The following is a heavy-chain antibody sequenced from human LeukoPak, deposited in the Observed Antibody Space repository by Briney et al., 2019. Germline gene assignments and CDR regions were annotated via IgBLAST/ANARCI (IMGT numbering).Heavy chain of an antibody. CDR1: GFTFSNYG. CDR2: ITGSGSST. J-gene: IGHJ4*02. CDR3: AKDDRWLQFCC. D-gene: IGHD5-24*01. Sequence: GALRLSCAASGFTFSNYGMSWVRQAPGKGVEWVSAITGSGSSTYYADSVKGRFTISRDNSKSTLYLQMNSLRAEDTAVYYCAKDDRWLQFCCWGQGTLVTVSA. V-gene: IGHV3-23*01.